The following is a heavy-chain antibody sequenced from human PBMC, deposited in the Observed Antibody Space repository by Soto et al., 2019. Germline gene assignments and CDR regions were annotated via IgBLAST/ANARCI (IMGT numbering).Heavy chain of an antibody. Sequence: GSLRLSCAASGFTFSSYWMSWVRQAPGKGLEWVANIKQDGSEKYYVDSVKGRFTISRDNAKNSLYLQMNSLRAEDTAVYYCARCPGYSEYYYYYGMDVWGQGTTVTVSS. D-gene: IGHD2-15*01. V-gene: IGHV3-7*04. CDR1: GFTFSSYW. J-gene: IGHJ6*02. CDR2: IKQDGSEK. CDR3: ARCPGYSEYYYYYGMDV.